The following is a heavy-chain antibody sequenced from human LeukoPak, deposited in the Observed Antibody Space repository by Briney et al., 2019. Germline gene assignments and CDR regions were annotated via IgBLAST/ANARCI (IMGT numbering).Heavy chain of an antibody. J-gene: IGHJ4*02. CDR1: GFTFSSNY. Sequence: GGSLRLSCAASGFTFSSNYMSWVRQASGKGLEGVSATYSGGDTHYADSVKGRFTISRDNSKNTLYLQMNSLRAEDTAVYYCARNPTGSIYGGFDYWGQGTLVTVSS. CDR2: TYSGGDT. D-gene: IGHD4-23*01. CDR3: ARNPTGSIYGGFDY. V-gene: IGHV3-53*05.